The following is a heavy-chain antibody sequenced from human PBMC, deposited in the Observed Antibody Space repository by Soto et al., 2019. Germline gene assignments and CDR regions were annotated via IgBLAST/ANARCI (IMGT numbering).Heavy chain of an antibody. J-gene: IGHJ4*02. CDR2: IYYSGHT. D-gene: IGHD5-12*01. CDR1: DGSISSTDYY. Sequence: SETLSLTCAVSDGSISSTDYYWGWIRQPPGKGLQWIGSIYYSGHTYYNPSLKSRVTMSVDTPMNQFSLRLSSVTAADTAVYYCVRHAQWIIRAYWGQGSLVTVSS. CDR3: VRHAQWIIRAY. V-gene: IGHV4-39*01.